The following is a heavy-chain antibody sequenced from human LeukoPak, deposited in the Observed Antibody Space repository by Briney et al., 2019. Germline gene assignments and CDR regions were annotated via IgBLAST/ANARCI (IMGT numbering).Heavy chain of an antibody. Sequence: GGSLRLSCAASGFTFSSYVMHWVRQAPGKGRVGVAVIWYDESNKYYADYVKARLTISRDNSKNTLYLQMNSLRAEDTAVYYCARDFLVGATSSVLDYWGQGTLVTVSS. D-gene: IGHD1-26*01. CDR3: ARDFLVGATSSVLDY. J-gene: IGHJ4*02. V-gene: IGHV3-33*01. CDR2: IWYDESNK. CDR1: GFTFSSYV.